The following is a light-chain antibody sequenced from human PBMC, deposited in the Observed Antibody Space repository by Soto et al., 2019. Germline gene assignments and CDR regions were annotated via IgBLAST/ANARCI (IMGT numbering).Light chain of an antibody. J-gene: IGKJ4*01. V-gene: IGKV3-20*01. CDR3: PQHAGSPLT. CDR2: GAS. CDR1: PSVGSAY. Sequence: EIVLTQSPGTLSLSLGERATLSCRASPSVGSAYLAWYQQKPGQTPRLLIYGASNRATGIPDTFSGSGSGTDFTLTISRLEPEDFAVYYCPQHAGSPLTFGGGTRVEIK.